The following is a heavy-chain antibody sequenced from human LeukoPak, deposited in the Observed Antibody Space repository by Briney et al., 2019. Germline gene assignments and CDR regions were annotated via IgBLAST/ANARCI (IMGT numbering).Heavy chain of an antibody. CDR2: ISYDGSNK. CDR3: ARDKRGIAAAEGNFDY. J-gene: IGHJ4*02. D-gene: IGHD6-13*01. CDR1: GFTFSSYA. V-gene: IGHV3-30-3*01. Sequence: GGSLRLSGAASGFTFSSYAMHWVRQAPGKGLEWVAVISYDGSNKYYADSVKSRFTISRDHSKNTLYLQMNSLRAEDTAVYYCARDKRGIAAAEGNFDYWGQGTLVTVSS.